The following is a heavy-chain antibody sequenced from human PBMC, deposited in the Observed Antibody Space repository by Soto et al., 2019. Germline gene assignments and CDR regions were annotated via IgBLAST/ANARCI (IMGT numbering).Heavy chain of an antibody. Sequence: LEILSLTCTVSGGSISSSSYYWGWIRQPPGKGLEWIGSIYYSGSTYYNPSLKSRVTISVDTSKNQFSLKLSSVTAADTAVYYCARSPVGTYDFDYWGQGTLVTVSS. D-gene: IGHD1-26*01. CDR1: GGSISSSSYY. CDR2: IYYSGST. V-gene: IGHV4-39*01. CDR3: ARSPVGTYDFDY. J-gene: IGHJ4*02.